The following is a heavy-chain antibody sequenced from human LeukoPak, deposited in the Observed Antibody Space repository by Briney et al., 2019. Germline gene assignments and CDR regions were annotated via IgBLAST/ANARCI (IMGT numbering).Heavy chain of an antibody. CDR3: ARLAFCTNAVCFSNYYYSMDV. CDR1: GYGFTSYW. D-gene: IGHD2-8*01. J-gene: IGHJ6*03. CDR2: IYPDDSDT. V-gene: IGHV5-51*01. Sequence: PGESLKISCKGSGYGFTSYWIGWVRQMPGKGLEWMGIIYPDDSDTKYSPSFQGQVTISADKSISTAYLQWSSLKASDTAMYYCARLAFCTNAVCFSNYYYSMDVWGRGTTVTVSS.